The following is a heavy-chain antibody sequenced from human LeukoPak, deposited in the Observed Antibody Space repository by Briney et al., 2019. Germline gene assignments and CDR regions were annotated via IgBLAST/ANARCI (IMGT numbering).Heavy chain of an antibody. CDR1: GGSISSGGYS. J-gene: IGHJ4*02. Sequence: PSQTLSLTCAVSGGSISSGGYSWSWIRQPPGEGLEWIGYLYHSQITYYNPSLKRRVTISVDRSKNQFSLKLRSVTAADTAVYYCARGGDYFDYWGQGTLVTVSS. CDR2: LYHSQIT. V-gene: IGHV4-30-2*01. CDR3: ARGGDYFDY.